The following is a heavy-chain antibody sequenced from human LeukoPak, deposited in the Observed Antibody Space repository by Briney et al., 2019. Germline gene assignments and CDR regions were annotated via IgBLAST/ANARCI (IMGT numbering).Heavy chain of an antibody. CDR1: GGSFSGYY. Sequence: SETLSLTCAVYGGSFSGYYWTWIRQPPGKGLEWIGEISHGGSTNYNSSLKSRVTISVDTSKNQFSLKLNSVTAADTAVYYCTRRGCEVGVTLYYEYYMDVWAKGTTVIVSS. CDR3: TRRGCEVGVTLYYEYYMDV. CDR2: ISHGGST. D-gene: IGHD1-26*01. V-gene: IGHV4-34*01. J-gene: IGHJ6*03.